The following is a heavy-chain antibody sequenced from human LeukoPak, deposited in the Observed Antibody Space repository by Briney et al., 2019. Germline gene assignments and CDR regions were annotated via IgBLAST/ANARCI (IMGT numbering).Heavy chain of an antibody. CDR2: IHHSGTT. D-gene: IGHD6-13*01. V-gene: IGHV4-34*01. CDR3: ARSGTYQHSSSYDY. J-gene: IGHJ4*02. CDR1: GFTFSSYA. Sequence: GSLRLSCAASGFTFSSYAMSWIRQAPGKRLEWIGEIHHSGTTNYNPSLKSRVNILIDPSKKQFSLKLTSVTAADTAVYYCARSGTYQHSSSYDYWGQGTLVTVSS.